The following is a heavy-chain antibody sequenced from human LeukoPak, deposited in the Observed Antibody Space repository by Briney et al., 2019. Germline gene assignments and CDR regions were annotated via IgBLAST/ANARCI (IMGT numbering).Heavy chain of an antibody. CDR3: ARPPAPGGSHTSVQRCFDN. J-gene: IGHJ4*02. V-gene: IGHV3-30*04. D-gene: IGHD2-15*01. CDR1: GFTFSAYV. CDR2: ISAAGDVT. Sequence: PGTSLRLSSAASGFTFSAYVLHWVRQAPGQGLEWVAVISAAGDVTYYADSVRGPFTISRDDSQRTLFLQMNILKPEDTALYYWARPPAPGGSHTSVQRCFDNWGQGVLVSVSS.